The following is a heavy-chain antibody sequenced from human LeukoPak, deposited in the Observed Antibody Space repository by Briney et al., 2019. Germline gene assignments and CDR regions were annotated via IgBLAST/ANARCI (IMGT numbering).Heavy chain of an antibody. CDR3: ARTYGSGGYQRFDP. CDR2: IYYSGST. V-gene: IGHV4-59*01. J-gene: IGHJ5*02. CDR1: GASISSFY. D-gene: IGHD3-10*01. Sequence: SETLSLTCTVSGASISSFYWSWIRQPPGKGLEWIGYIYYSGSTNYNPSLKSRVTMSVDTSKNQFSLRLSSVTAADTAVYYCARTYGSGGYQRFDPWGQGTLVTVSS.